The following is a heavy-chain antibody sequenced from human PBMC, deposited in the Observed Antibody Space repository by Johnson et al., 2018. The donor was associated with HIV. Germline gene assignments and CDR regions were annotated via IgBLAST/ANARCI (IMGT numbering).Heavy chain of an antibody. CDR2: ISSSGSTI. J-gene: IGHJ3*02. CDR1: GFTFSSYW. CDR3: ARPGVVVTPPDAFDI. V-gene: IGHV3-48*04. D-gene: IGHD3-22*01. Sequence: VQLVESGGGLVQPGGSLRLSCAASGFTFSSYWMSWVRQVPGKGLEWVSYISSSGSTIYYADSVKGRFTISRDNAKNSLYLQMNSLRAEDTAVYYCARPGVVVTPPDAFDIWGQGTMVTVSS.